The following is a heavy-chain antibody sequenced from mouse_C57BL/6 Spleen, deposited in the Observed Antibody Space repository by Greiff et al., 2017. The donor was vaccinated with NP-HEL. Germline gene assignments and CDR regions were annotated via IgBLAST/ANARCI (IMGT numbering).Heavy chain of an antibody. V-gene: IGHV5-6*01. CDR1: GFTFSSYG. CDR2: ISSGGSYT. Sequence: EVKLVESGGDLVKPGGSLKLSCAASGFTFSSYGMSWVRQTPDKRLEWVATISSGGSYTYYPDSVKGRFTISRDNAKNTLYLQMSSLKSEDTAMYYCARQVEHYGSSYDAMDYWGQGTSVTVSS. D-gene: IGHD1-1*01. J-gene: IGHJ4*01. CDR3: ARQVEHYGSSYDAMDY.